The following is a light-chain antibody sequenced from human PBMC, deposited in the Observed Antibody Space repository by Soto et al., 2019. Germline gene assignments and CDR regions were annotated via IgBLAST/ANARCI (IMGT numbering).Light chain of an antibody. V-gene: IGKV3-15*01. CDR2: GAS. CDR3: QQYNNWPRT. Sequence: EIVMTQSPAPLSVSPGERATLYCRASQSVSSNLAWYQQKPGQAPRLLIYGASTRSTGIPARFSGSGSGTEFTLTISSLQSEDFAVYYCQQYNNWPRTFGQGTKVDIK. J-gene: IGKJ1*01. CDR1: QSVSSN.